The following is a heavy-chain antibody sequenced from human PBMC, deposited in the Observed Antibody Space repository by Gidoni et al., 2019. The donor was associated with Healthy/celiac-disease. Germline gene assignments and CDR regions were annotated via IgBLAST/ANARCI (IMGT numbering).Heavy chain of an antibody. V-gene: IGHV3-30*04. D-gene: IGHD6-13*01. CDR3: ARAGGAAAGTHWFDY. CDR2: ISYHGSNK. J-gene: IGHJ5*01. Sequence: QVQLVESGGGVFQPGSSLRLSCAASGFPFSSYAMHWVRQAPGKGLECVAVISYHGSNKYYADSVKGRFTITRDNSKNTLYLQMSSLRAEDTAVYYCARAGGAAAGTHWFDYWGQGTLVTVSS. CDR1: GFPFSSYA.